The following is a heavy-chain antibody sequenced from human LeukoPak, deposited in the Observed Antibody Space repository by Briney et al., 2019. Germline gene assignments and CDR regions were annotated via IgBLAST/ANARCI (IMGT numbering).Heavy chain of an antibody. CDR3: ARGFKGNAQVWFDP. CDR1: GGSFSGYY. CDR2: INPSGST. V-gene: IGHV4-34*01. D-gene: IGHD4-23*01. J-gene: IGHJ5*02. Sequence: SETLSLTCAVYGGSFSGYYWSWIRQPPGKGLEWIGEINPSGSTNYNPSLKSRVTISVDTSKNQFSLKLRSVTAGDTAIYYCARGFKGNAQVWFDPWGQRTLVTVSS.